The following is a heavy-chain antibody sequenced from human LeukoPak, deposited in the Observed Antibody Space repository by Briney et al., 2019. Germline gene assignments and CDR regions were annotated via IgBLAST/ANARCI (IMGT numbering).Heavy chain of an antibody. V-gene: IGHV1-2*02. CDR2: INPNSGDP. CDR1: GYTFTAYY. J-gene: IGHJ4*02. CDR3: ARGGDGNRRDFDN. Sequence: ASVKVSCKASGYTFTAYYMHWLRQAPGQGLQWMGWINPNSGDPNYAQTFQGRVTMTRDTSISTAYMQLNSLRSDDTAVYYCARGGDGNRRDFDNWGQGTLVTVSS. D-gene: IGHD5-24*01.